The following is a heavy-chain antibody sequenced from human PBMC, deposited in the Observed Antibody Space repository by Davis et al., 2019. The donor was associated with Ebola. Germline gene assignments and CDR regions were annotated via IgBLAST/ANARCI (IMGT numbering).Heavy chain of an antibody. CDR3: ARVPLLSYGDQSIDY. J-gene: IGHJ4*02. CDR1: GGSISSYY. V-gene: IGHV4-59*01. Sequence: PSETLSLTCTVSGGSISSYYWSWIRQPPGKGLEWIGYIYYSGSTNYNPSLKSRVTISVDTSKNQFSLKLSSVTAADTAVYYCARVPLLSYGDQSIDYRGQGTLVTVSS. D-gene: IGHD4-17*01. CDR2: IYYSGST.